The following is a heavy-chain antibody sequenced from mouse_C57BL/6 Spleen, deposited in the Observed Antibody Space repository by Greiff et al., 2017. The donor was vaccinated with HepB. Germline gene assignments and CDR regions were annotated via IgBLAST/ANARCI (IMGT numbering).Heavy chain of an antibody. CDR2: INPNNGGT. CDR1: GYTFTDYY. CDR3: ARFRWLPQVFDY. J-gene: IGHJ2*01. Sequence: VQLQQSGPELVKPGASVKISCKASGYTFTDYYMNWVKQSHGKSLEWIGDINPNNGGTSYNQKFKGKATLTVDKSSSTAYMELRSLTSEDSAVYYCARFRWLPQVFDYWGQGTTLTVSS. V-gene: IGHV1-26*01. D-gene: IGHD2-3*01.